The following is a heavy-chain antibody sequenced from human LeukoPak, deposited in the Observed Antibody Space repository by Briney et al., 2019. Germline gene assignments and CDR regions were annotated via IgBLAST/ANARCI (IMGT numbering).Heavy chain of an antibody. J-gene: IGHJ4*02. V-gene: IGHV4-61*01. D-gene: IGHD2-8*01. CDR2: IFYSGST. CDR1: GGSVRSGNYY. Sequence: SETLSLTCTVSGGSVRSGNYYWSWIRQPPGKGLEWIGYIFYSGSTNYNPSLKSRVTISEDMSKNQFSLKLSSVTAADTAVYYCARDYTNAFDYWGQGTLVTVSS. CDR3: ARDYTNAFDY.